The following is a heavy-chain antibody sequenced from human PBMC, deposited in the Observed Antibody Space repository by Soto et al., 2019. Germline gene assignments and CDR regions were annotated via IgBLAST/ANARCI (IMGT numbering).Heavy chain of an antibody. Sequence: QVQLVQSGAEVKKPGASVKVSCKASGYVFTSYYLHWSRQAPGQGLEWMGWINPNTGDTYYARNFESRITLTRDTSTNTASMELWNLRSADTAVYYCLGGVATTGHYYGFDVWGQGTAGNVSS. CDR1: GYVFTSYY. V-gene: IGHV1-2*02. J-gene: IGHJ6*02. D-gene: IGHD5-12*01. CDR2: INPNTGDT. CDR3: LGGVATTGHYYGFDV.